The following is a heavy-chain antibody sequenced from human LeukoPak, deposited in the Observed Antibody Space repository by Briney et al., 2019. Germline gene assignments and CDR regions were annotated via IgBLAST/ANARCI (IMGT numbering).Heavy chain of an antibody. CDR1: GYTFTGYY. CDR3: ARAMAYGDDAFDI. CDR2: INPNSGGT. Sequence: GASVKVSCKASGYTFTGYYMHWVRQAPGQGLEWMGWINPNSGGTNYAQKFQGRVTMTRDTSISTAYMELSRLRSDDTAVYYCARAMAYGDDAFDIWGQGTMVTVSS. D-gene: IGHD3-10*01. J-gene: IGHJ3*02. V-gene: IGHV1-2*02.